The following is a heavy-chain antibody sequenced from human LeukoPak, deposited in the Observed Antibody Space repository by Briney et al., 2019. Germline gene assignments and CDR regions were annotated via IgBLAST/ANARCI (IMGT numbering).Heavy chain of an antibody. CDR2: ISSSSNYI. Sequence: PGGSLRLSCAASGFTFSSYSMNWVRQAPGKGLEWVSSISSSSNYIYYADSVKGRFTISRDNAKNSLYLQMNSLRAEDTAVYYCARGTRSSIYGSGNWFDPWGQGTLVTVSS. D-gene: IGHD3-10*01. CDR1: GFTFSSYS. J-gene: IGHJ5*02. V-gene: IGHV3-21*01. CDR3: ARGTRSSIYGSGNWFDP.